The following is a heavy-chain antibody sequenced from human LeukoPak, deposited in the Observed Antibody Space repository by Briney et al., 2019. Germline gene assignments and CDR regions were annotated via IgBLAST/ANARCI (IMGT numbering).Heavy chain of an antibody. V-gene: IGHV3-23*01. CDR1: GFTFSSYS. CDR2: ITGDGGGA. J-gene: IGHJ2*01. D-gene: IGHD6-6*01. CDR3: ANARGTSSSYFDL. Sequence: TGGSLRLSCAASGFTFSSYSMNWVRQPPGKGLEWVSGITGDGGGAYYTDSVKGRFTISRDNSKNTLYLQMNSLRAEDTALYYCANARGTSSSYFDLWGRGTLVTVSS.